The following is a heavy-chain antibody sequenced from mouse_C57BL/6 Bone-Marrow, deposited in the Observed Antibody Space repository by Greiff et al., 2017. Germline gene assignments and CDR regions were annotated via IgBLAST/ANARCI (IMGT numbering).Heavy chain of an antibody. CDR1: GYTFTSYW. D-gene: IGHD3-2*02. V-gene: IGHV1-64*01. J-gene: IGHJ1*03. CDR2: IHPNSGRT. CDR3: ERQLRLRFYWYFDV. Sequence: VQLQQPGAELVQPGASVKLSCKASGYTFTSYWMHWVKQRPGQGLEWMGIIHPNSGRTNYNEKFKGKATLTVDKSSSTAYMQLSSLTSEDSAVYDCERQLRLRFYWYFDVWGRGTTVTVTA.